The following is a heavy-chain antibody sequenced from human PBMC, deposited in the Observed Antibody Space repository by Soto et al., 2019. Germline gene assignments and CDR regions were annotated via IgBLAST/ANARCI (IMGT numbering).Heavy chain of an antibody. CDR2: IYHTGST. Sequence: QVQLQESGPGLVKPSGTLSLTCAVSGGSLTSSNWWSWVPHPPGKGLEWMGEIYHTGSTNYNPSLKSRVTISVDKSKNQFSLKLTSVTPADTAVYYCARYYYGSGSLSDHWGQGTLVTGSS. CDR3: ARYYYGSGSLSDH. V-gene: IGHV4-4*02. CDR1: GGSLTSSNW. J-gene: IGHJ5*02. D-gene: IGHD3-10*01.